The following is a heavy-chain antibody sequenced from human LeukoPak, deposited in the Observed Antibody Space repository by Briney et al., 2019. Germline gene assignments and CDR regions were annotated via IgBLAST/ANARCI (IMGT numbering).Heavy chain of an antibody. Sequence: GASVKVSCKASGYTFTSYDINWVRQATGQGLEWMGWMNPNSGNTGYAQKFQGRVTITRNTSISTAYMELSSLRSEDTAVYYCARKSDDSSGPLDYWGQGTLVTVSP. D-gene: IGHD3-22*01. CDR1: GYTFTSYD. CDR3: ARKSDDSSGPLDY. J-gene: IGHJ4*02. CDR2: MNPNSGNT. V-gene: IGHV1-8*03.